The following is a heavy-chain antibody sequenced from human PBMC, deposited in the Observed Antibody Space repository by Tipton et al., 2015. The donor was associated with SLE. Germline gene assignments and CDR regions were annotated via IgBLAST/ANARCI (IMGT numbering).Heavy chain of an antibody. CDR2: ISYDGSNK. D-gene: IGHD2-15*01. V-gene: IGHV3-30-3*01. CDR3: ARGGIVVVVVAHFDY. Sequence: SLRLSCVASGFTFSSYAMSWVRQAPGKGLEWVAVISYDGSNKYYADSVKGRFTISRDNSKNTLYLQMNSLRAEDTAVYYCARGGIVVVVVAHFDYWGQGTLVTVSS. J-gene: IGHJ4*02. CDR1: GFTFSSYA.